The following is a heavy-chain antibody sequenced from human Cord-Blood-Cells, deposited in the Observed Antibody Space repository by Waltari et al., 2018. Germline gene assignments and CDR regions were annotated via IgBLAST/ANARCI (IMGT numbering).Heavy chain of an antibody. V-gene: IGHV1-69*01. D-gene: IGHD6-13*01. J-gene: IGHJ3*02. Sequence: QVQLVQSGAEVKKPGSSVKVSCKASGGNFSSYAIRWVRQAPGQGLEWMGGIIPIFGTANCAKKFQGIVTITADESTSTAYMELSSLRSEDTAVYYCATGLGSRGIAAAGDAFDIWGQGTMVTVSS. CDR1: GGNFSSYA. CDR2: IIPIFGTA. CDR3: ATGLGSRGIAAAGDAFDI.